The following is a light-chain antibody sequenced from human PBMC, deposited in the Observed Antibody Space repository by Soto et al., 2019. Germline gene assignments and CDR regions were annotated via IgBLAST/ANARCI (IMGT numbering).Light chain of an antibody. J-gene: IGKJ3*01. CDR2: GAS. Sequence: DIQMTQSPSSLSASVGDRVTMTCRASENVMTYLNWYQQKSGKAPKLLIYGASSLQGGVPSRFSGTGSETNFSLTISAVQPEDYAIYQCQQSYTTPLTSGPGTKVDF. CDR1: ENVMTY. V-gene: IGKV1-39*01. CDR3: QQSYTTPLT.